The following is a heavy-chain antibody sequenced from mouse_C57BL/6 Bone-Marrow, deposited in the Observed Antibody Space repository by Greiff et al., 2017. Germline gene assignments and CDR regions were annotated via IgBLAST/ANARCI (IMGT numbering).Heavy chain of an antibody. J-gene: IGHJ2*01. Sequence: QVQLKQPGAELVKPGASVKLSCKASGYTFTSYWMHWVKQRPGQGLEWIGMIHPTSGSTNYNEKFKSKATLTVDKSSSTAYMQLSSLTSEDSAVYYCGGAAQALDYWGQGTTLTVSS. D-gene: IGHD3-2*02. CDR1: GYTFTSYW. CDR3: GGAAQALDY. V-gene: IGHV1-64*01. CDR2: IHPTSGST.